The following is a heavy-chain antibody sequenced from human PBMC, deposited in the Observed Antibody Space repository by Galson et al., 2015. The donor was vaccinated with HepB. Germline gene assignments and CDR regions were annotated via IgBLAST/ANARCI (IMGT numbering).Heavy chain of an antibody. CDR3: ARVPSVHRWYFDL. Sequence: SLRLSCAASGFTVSSNYMSWVRQAPGKGLEWVSVIYSGSSAYYSDSVKGRFTISRHNFKNALYLQMNSLRAEDTAVYYCARVPSVHRWYFDLWGRGTLVTVSS. V-gene: IGHV3-53*04. CDR2: IYSGSSA. J-gene: IGHJ2*01. CDR1: GFTVSSNY.